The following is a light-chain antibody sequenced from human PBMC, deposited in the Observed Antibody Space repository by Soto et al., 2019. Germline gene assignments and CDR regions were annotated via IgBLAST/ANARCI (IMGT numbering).Light chain of an antibody. V-gene: IGLV2-23*02. CDR2: EVS. Sequence: QSVLTKPASVTGSPGQSITISCTGTSSDVGSYNLVSWYQQHPGKAPKLMIYEVSKRPSGVSNRFSGSKSGNTASLTISGLQAEDEADYYRCSYAGSSTPLIFGTGTKVTVL. CDR3: CSYAGSSTPLI. CDR1: SSDVGSYNL. J-gene: IGLJ1*01.